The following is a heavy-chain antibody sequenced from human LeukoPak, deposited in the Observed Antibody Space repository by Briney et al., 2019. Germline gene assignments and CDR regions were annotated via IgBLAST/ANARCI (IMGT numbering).Heavy chain of an antibody. V-gene: IGHV4-38-2*01. CDR3: ARIYSGKGEIDY. CDR1: GYSISSGYY. J-gene: IGHJ4*02. CDR2: IYHSGST. Sequence: SATLSLTCAVSGYSISSGYYWGWIRQPPGKGLEWIGSIYHSGSTYYNPSLKSRVTISVDTSKNQFSLKLSSVTAADTAVYYSARIYSGKGEIDYWGQGTQVTVSS. D-gene: IGHD1-26*01.